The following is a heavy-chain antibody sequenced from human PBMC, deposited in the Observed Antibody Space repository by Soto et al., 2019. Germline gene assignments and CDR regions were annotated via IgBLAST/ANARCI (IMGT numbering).Heavy chain of an antibody. CDR3: AKEMYPRTVLDSSSPWGDY. J-gene: IGHJ4*02. Sequence: PGGSLRLSCAVSGFTFIDFAMHWFRQAPAKGREWVAVMSYAGTYKYYADSVKGRFTISRDLSGNTLFLQMNSLRLEDTAVYFCAKEMYPRTVLDSSSPWGDYWGQGTLVTVSS. CDR1: GFTFIDFA. CDR2: MSYAGTYK. V-gene: IGHV3-30*18. D-gene: IGHD6-6*01.